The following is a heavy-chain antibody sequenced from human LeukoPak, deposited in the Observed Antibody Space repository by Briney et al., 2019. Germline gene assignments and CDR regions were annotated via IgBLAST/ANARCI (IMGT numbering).Heavy chain of an antibody. Sequence: SETLSLTCTASGGSISSSSYYWGWIRQPPGKGLEWIGSIYYSGSTYYNPSLKSRVTISVDTSKNQFSLKLSSVTAADTAVYYCARLAARPTGAFDIWGQGTMVTVSS. J-gene: IGHJ3*02. CDR3: ARLAARPTGAFDI. D-gene: IGHD6-6*01. V-gene: IGHV4-39*01. CDR2: IYYSGST. CDR1: GGSISSSSYY.